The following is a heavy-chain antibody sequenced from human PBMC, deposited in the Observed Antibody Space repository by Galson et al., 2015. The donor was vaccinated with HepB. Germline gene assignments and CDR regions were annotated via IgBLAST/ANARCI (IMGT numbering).Heavy chain of an antibody. Sequence: SLRLSCAASGFTFSSYAMSWVRQAPGKGLEWVSAISGSGGSTYYADSVKGRFTISRDNSKNTLYLQMNSLRAEDTAVYYCAKDRLIVVVPAAIWARWYFDLWGRGTLVTVSS. CDR3: AKDRLIVVVPAAIWARWYFDL. V-gene: IGHV3-23*01. CDR2: ISGSGGST. CDR1: GFTFSSYA. D-gene: IGHD2-2*02. J-gene: IGHJ2*01.